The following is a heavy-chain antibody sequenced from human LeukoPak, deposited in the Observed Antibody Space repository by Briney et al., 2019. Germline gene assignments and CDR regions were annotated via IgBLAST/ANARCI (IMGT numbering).Heavy chain of an antibody. Sequence: GGSLRLSCAASGFTFSNYSMNWVRQAPGKGLEWVSSISSSSSYIYYADSVKGRFTISRDNAKNSLYLQMNSLRAEDTAVYYCARDLEVAAAPDYWGQGTLVTVSS. D-gene: IGHD2-15*01. CDR2: ISSSSSYI. CDR1: GFTFSNYS. J-gene: IGHJ4*02. CDR3: ARDLEVAAAPDY. V-gene: IGHV3-21*01.